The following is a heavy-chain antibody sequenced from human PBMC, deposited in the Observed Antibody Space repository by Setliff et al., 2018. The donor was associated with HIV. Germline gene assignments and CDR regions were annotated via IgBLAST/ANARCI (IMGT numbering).Heavy chain of an antibody. CDR3: ARTRSGGSSVYYYYYMDV. Sequence: ASVKVSCKASGYTSTSYDINWVRQATGQGLEWMGWMNPDSGNTGSAQNFQGRLTIAWNTSISTAYMELGSLGFDDTAVYFCARTRSGGSSVYYYYYMDVWGQGTAVTVSS. D-gene: IGHD2-15*01. CDR2: MNPDSGNT. J-gene: IGHJ6*03. CDR1: GYTSTSYD. V-gene: IGHV1-8*01.